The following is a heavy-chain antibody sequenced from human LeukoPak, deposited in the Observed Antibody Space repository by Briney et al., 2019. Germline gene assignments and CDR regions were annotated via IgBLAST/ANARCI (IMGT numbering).Heavy chain of an antibody. V-gene: IGHV3-23*01. CDR3: GKDRPNYYDSSGHYYRRNGDY. J-gene: IGHJ4*02. CDR1: GFTFSSYA. D-gene: IGHD3-22*01. CDR2: ISGNGGIT. Sequence: PGGSLRLSCGASGFTFSSYAMSWVRQAPGKGLEWVSSISGNGGITYYTESVKGRFTVSRDNSESTLYLQMNSLRVEDTDIYYCGKDRPNYYDSSGHYYRRNGDYWGQGTLVTVSS.